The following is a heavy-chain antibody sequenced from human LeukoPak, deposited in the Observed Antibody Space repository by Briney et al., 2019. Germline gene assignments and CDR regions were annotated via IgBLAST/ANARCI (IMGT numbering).Heavy chain of an antibody. CDR1: GGSMTRYY. D-gene: IGHD6-6*01. Sequence: PSETLSLTCSVSGGSMTRYYWSWIRQPPGKGLEWIGYIYYTGNTIYSPSLESRVTISVDTSKNQFSLKLRSVTAADTAVYYCARVDPDSSSTLEVFDYWGQGTLVTVSS. CDR2: IYYTGNT. J-gene: IGHJ4*02. V-gene: IGHV4-59*01. CDR3: ARVDPDSSSTLEVFDY.